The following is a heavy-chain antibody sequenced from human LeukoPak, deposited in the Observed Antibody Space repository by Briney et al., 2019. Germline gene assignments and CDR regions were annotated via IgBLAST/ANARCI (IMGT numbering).Heavy chain of an antibody. D-gene: IGHD1-26*01. V-gene: IGHV1-2*06. CDR2: ISPDSCGTDYGP. J-gene: IGHJ4*02. CDR1: GYTFTGYS. Sequence: ASVKVSCKTSGYTFTGYSRHWIRQAPGQGLLWMGLISPDSCGTDYGPNYAQRFWGRVTLTWYTSIITAYMHLSGLSSDDTALYYSAKDNMGSIDYWGQGTLVTVSS. CDR3: AKDNMGSIDY.